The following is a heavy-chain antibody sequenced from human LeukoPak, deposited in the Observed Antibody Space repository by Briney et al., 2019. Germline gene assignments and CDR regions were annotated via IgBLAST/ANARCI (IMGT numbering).Heavy chain of an antibody. CDR1: GYSFTNYW. Sequence: GESLKISCKGSGYSFTNYWIGWVRQMPGKGLEWMGIIYPGDSDTRYSPSFQGQVTISADKSISTAYLQWGSLKASDTAMYYCARRVVATPGAFDIWGQGTMVTVSS. CDR3: ARRVVATPGAFDI. V-gene: IGHV5-51*01. CDR2: IYPGDSDT. D-gene: IGHD2-15*01. J-gene: IGHJ3*02.